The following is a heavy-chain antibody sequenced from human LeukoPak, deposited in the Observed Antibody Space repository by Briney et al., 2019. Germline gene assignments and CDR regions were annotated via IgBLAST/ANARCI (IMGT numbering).Heavy chain of an antibody. CDR3: ARGGSTFDWFPWGWFDP. V-gene: IGHV1-69*13. CDR1: GYTFTGYY. CDR2: IIPIFGTA. Sequence: SVKVSCKASGYTFTGYYMHWVRQAPGQGLEWMGGIIPIFGTANYAQKFQGRVTITADESTSTAYMELSSLRSEDTAVYYCARGGSTFDWFPWGWFDPWGQGTLVTVSS. D-gene: IGHD3-9*01. J-gene: IGHJ5*02.